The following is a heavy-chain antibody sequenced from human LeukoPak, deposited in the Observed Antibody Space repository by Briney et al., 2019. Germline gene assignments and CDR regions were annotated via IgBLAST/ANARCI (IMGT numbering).Heavy chain of an antibody. CDR2: ISSSGSTI. J-gene: IGHJ4*02. D-gene: IGHD5-12*01. V-gene: IGHV3-11*01. CDR1: GCTFSDYY. CDR3: ARLHVDIVATTPDY. Sequence: GGSLRLSCAASGCTFSDYYMSWIRQAPGKGLEWVSYISSSGSTIYYADSVKGRFTISRDNAKNSLYLQMNSLRAEDTAVYYCARLHVDIVATTPDYWGQGTLVTVSS.